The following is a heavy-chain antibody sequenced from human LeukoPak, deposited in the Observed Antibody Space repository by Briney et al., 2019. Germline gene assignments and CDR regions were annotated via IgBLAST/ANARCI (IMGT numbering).Heavy chain of an antibody. V-gene: IGHV3-48*01. CDR3: AREEVTMVRGVIKEDYYYYGMDV. J-gene: IGHJ6*02. D-gene: IGHD3-10*01. Sequence: PGRSLRLSCAASGFTFSSYSMNWVRQAPGKGLEWVSYISSSSSTIYYADSVKGRFTISRDNAKNSLYLQMNSLRAEDTAVYYCAREEVTMVRGVIKEDYYYYGMDVWGQGTTVTVSS. CDR2: ISSSSSTI. CDR1: GFTFSSYS.